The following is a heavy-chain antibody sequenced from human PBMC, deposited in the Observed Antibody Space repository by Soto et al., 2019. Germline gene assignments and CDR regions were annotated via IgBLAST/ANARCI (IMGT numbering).Heavy chain of an antibody. D-gene: IGHD5-18*01. Sequence: QVQLVQSGAEVKKPVPSVKVFCKISGRTFSNYGFTWVRQAPGQGLEWLGGIITTLETTYYPQNIQGRLTITADKLTKTFYVELSGLRAEDTADYYCVRSRGYSDAFVGNCYHYAMDVWGQGTTVTVSS. CDR3: VRSRGYSDAFVGNCYHYAMDV. CDR1: GRTFSNYG. J-gene: IGHJ6*02. CDR2: IITTLETT. V-gene: IGHV1-69*06.